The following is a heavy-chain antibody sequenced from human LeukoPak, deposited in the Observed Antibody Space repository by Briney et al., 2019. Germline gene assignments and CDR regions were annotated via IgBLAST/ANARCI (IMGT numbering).Heavy chain of an antibody. CDR3: ARDYSSGWYSVGY. CDR1: GGSISSYY. D-gene: IGHD6-19*01. CDR2: IYYSGST. V-gene: IGHV4-59*01. Sequence: PSETLSLTCSVSGGSISSYYWSWIRQPPGKGLEWIGYIYYSGSTNYNPSLKSRVTISVDTSKNQFSLKLSSVTAADTAVYYCARDYSSGWYSVGYWGQGTLVTVSS. J-gene: IGHJ4*02.